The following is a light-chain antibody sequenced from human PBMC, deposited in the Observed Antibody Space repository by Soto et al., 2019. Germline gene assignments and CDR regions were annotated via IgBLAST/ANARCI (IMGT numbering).Light chain of an antibody. J-gene: IGKJ4*01. CDR3: QQLHSYPLT. V-gene: IGKV1-9*01. CDR2: AAS. CDR1: QDISTX. Sequence: DIQLTQSPSFLSACVGDRVSITCRASQDISTXLAWYQQRPGKAPNVLIYAASTLQSGVPSRFSGSGSGTEFTLTISSLQPEDFATYYCQQLHSYPLTFGGGTKVEIK.